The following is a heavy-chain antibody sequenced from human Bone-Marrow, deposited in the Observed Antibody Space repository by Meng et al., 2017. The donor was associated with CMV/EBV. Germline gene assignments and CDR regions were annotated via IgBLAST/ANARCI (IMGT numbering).Heavy chain of an antibody. J-gene: IGHJ6*02. CDR1: TYTFIDHH. CDR3: ARRAAAPPYYGMDV. Sequence: ASVKVSCKASTYTFIDHHIHWVRQAPGQGLEWMGWISAYNGNTNYAQKLQGRVTMTTDTSTSTAYMELRSLRSDDTAVYYCARRAAAPPYYGMDVWGQGTTVTVSS. V-gene: IGHV1-18*04. D-gene: IGHD6-13*01. CDR2: ISAYNGNT.